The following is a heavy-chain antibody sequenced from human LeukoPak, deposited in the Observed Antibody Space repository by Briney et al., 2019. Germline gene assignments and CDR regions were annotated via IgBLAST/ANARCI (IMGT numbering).Heavy chain of an antibody. CDR2: ISYDGSNK. Sequence: GGSLRLSCAASGFTFSSYAMHWVRQAPGKGLEWVAVISYDGSNKYYADSVKGRFTISRDNSKNTLYLQMNSLRAEDTAVYYCAKGRDGYNSAFDYWGQGTLVTVSS. CDR3: AKGRDGYNSAFDY. V-gene: IGHV3-30-3*01. CDR1: GFTFSSYA. J-gene: IGHJ4*02. D-gene: IGHD5-24*01.